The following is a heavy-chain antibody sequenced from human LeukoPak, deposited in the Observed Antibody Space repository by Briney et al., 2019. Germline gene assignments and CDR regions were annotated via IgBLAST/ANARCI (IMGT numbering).Heavy chain of an antibody. J-gene: IGHJ4*02. D-gene: IGHD2-2*01. V-gene: IGHV1-69*05. CDR3: SRSPYGKSYAAFDY. CDR1: GGTFSSYA. CDR2: IIPIFGTA. Sequence: GSSVKVSCKASGGTFSSYAISWVRQAPGRGLEWMGRIIPIFGTANYAQKFPGRVTITTDESTSTAYMELSSLRSEDTAVYYCSRSPYGKSYAAFDYWGQGTLVTVSS.